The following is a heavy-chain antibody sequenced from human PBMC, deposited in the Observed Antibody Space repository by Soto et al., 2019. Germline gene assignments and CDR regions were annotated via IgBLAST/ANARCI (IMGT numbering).Heavy chain of an antibody. CDR3: AHIPNYYQYDGFDP. D-gene: IGHD3-16*01. V-gene: IGHV2-5*02. CDR1: GFSLTTRGVG. Sequence: QITLKESGPTLVKPTQTLTLTCTFSGFSLTTRGVGVGWIRQPPGKALECLALIYWDDDKRYSPSLQSRLSIXXXPXXNQVVLTMTNVDPVDTATYYCAHIPNYYQYDGFDPWGQGTLVSVSS. J-gene: IGHJ5*02. CDR2: IYWDDDK.